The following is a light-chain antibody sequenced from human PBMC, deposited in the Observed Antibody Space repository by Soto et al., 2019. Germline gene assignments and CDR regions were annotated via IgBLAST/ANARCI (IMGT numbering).Light chain of an antibody. CDR2: SNT. CDR1: SSNIGSNT. V-gene: IGLV1-44*01. J-gene: IGLJ3*02. Sequence: QSVLTQPPSASGTPGQRVTISCSGSSSNIGSNTVNWYQHLPGTAPKLLIYSNTQRPSGVPDRFSGSKSGTSASLAISGLQSEDEADYYCAAWDDSPNGPVFGGGTKVTVL. CDR3: AAWDDSPNGPV.